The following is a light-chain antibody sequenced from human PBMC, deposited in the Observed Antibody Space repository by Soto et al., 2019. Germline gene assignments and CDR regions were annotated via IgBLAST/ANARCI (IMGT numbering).Light chain of an antibody. J-gene: IGKJ5*01. CDR1: QSVSRY. CDR3: QQRSNWPIT. CDR2: DES. Sequence: ELLMTHSPATLSLSPVEIANLSRSASQSVSRYLAWYKQKHGQAPRLLIYDESNRATGIPDRFSGSGSGTDFTITISRLETEDFEVYYCQQRSNWPITGGHGPRRELK. V-gene: IGKV3-11*01.